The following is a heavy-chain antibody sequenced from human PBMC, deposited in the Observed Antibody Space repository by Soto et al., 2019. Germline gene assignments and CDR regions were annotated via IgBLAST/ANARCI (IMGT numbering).Heavy chain of an antibody. J-gene: IGHJ4*02. CDR3: ARGVGYDNNYQY. CDR2: IIPIFGTA. Sequence: SVKVSCKASGCTFSSYAISWVRQAPGQGLEWMGGIIPIFGTANYEQKFQGRVTITADESTSTAYMELSSLRSEDTAVYYCARGVGYDNNYQYWGQGTLVSVSS. CDR1: GCTFSSYA. V-gene: IGHV1-69*13. D-gene: IGHD5-12*01.